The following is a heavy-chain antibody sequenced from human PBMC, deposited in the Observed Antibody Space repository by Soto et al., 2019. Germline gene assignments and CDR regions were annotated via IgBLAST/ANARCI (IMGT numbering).Heavy chain of an antibody. J-gene: IGHJ4*02. CDR2: IFHSGST. CDR3: AHRPIVGAAI. V-gene: IGHV4-4*02. Sequence: QVQLQESGPGLVKPSGTLSLTCAVFGGSISNSNWWTWVRQPPGKGLDWIGEIFHSGSTNYNSSLMGRVTITEDKANNQSSLKLSFVTAADTAVYYCAHRPIVGAAIWGQGTLVTVSS. D-gene: IGHD1-26*01. CDR1: GGSISNSNW.